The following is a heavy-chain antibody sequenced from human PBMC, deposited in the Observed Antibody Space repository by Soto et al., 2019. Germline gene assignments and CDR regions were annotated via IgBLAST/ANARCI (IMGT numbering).Heavy chain of an antibody. CDR2: IYYSGST. V-gene: IGHV4-59*08. D-gene: IGHD2-15*01. CDR3: AGSTYCSGGSCYPGYADY. J-gene: IGHJ4*02. CDR1: GGSISSYY. Sequence: PSETLSLTCTVSGGSISSYYWSWIRQPPGKGLEWIGYIYYSGSTNYNPSLKSRVTISVDTSKNHFSPKLSSVTAADTAVYYCAGSTYCSGGSCYPGYADYWGQGTLVTVSS.